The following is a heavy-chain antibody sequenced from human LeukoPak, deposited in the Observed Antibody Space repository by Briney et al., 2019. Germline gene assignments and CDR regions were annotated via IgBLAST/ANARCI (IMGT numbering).Heavy chain of an antibody. D-gene: IGHD1-26*01. Sequence: ASVKVSCKVSGYTLTELPMHWVRQAPGKGLEWMGGFDPEDGETIYAQKFQGRVTMTEDTSTDTAYMELSSLRSEDTAVYYCATARIVGATIGYFDYWGQGTLVTVSS. CDR2: FDPEDGET. J-gene: IGHJ4*02. CDR1: GYTLTELP. V-gene: IGHV1-24*01. CDR3: ATARIVGATIGYFDY.